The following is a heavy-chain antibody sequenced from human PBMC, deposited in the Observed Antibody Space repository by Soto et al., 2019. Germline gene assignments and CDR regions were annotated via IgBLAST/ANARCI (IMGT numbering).Heavy chain of an antibody. D-gene: IGHD3-22*01. J-gene: IGHJ4*02. V-gene: IGHV2-26*01. CDR1: GFSLSNARMG. CDR3: ARISGGYYDSSGYYTKVYYFDY. Sequence: HVTLKESGPVLVNPTETLTLTCTVSGFSLSNARMGVSWIRQPPGKALEWLAHIFSNDEKSYSTSLKSRLTISKDTSKSQVVLTMTNMDPVDTATYYCARISGGYYDSSGYYTKVYYFDYWGQGTLVTVSS. CDR2: IFSNDEK.